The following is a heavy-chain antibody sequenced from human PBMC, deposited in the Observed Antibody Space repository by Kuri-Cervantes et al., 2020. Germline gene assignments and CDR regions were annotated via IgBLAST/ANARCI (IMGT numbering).Heavy chain of an antibody. CDR1: GFTFSSYA. CDR3: ARDFGGGYFDS. D-gene: IGHD3-10*01. CDR2: ISYDGSNK. V-gene: IGHV3-30-3*01. J-gene: IGHJ4*02. Sequence: GGSLRLSCAASGFTFSSYAMHWVRQAPGKGLEWVAVISYDGSNKYYAVSLKGRFTISRDNSKNTLYLQMNSLRAEATDVYSWARDFGGGYFDSWGQGTLVTVSS.